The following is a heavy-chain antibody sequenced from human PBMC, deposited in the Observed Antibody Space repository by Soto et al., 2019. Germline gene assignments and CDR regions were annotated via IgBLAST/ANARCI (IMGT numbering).Heavy chain of an antibody. J-gene: IGHJ4*02. CDR1: GFTFSNNW. Sequence: GGSLRLSCAAAGFTFSNNWIHWVRQAPGKGLVWVSGIKSDGSTTTYADSVKGRFTISRDNAKNTLYLQMNSLRAEDTAVYYCASAAPFNYGGNSGFDFWGQGTLVTVSS. D-gene: IGHD4-17*01. V-gene: IGHV3-74*03. CDR2: IKSDGSTT. CDR3: ASAAPFNYGGNSGFDF.